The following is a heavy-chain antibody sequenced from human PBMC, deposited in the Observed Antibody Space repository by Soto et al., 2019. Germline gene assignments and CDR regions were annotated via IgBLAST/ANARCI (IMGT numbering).Heavy chain of an antibody. J-gene: IGHJ6*02. CDR1: GLTVDIYA. D-gene: IGHD2-15*01. CDR2: ISYDGRKI. CDR3: ARRDFERGRKCYSGDDARDV. V-gene: IGHV3-30*04. Sequence: GGSXSISCASSGLTVDIYAMHWVRQEPGKGLEWVAIISYDGRKIAYTEAVRGRFPISRDNSKHPLYLQLDSLRTDDTAVYYCARRDFERGRKCYSGDDARDVWGQGPTVSVAS.